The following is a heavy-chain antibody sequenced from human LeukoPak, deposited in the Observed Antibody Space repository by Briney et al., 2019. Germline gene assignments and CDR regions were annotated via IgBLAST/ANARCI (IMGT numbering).Heavy chain of an antibody. D-gene: IGHD1-26*01. CDR2: IYYSGST. CDR1: GGSISSSSYY. V-gene: IGHV4-39*07. Sequence: EASETLSLTCTVSGGSISSSSYYWGWIRQPPGKGLEWIGSIYYSGSTYYNPSLKSRVTISVDTSKNQFSLKLSSVTAADTAVYYCARDRVQLWDYSGSYYFDYWGQGTLVTVSS. J-gene: IGHJ4*02. CDR3: ARDRVQLWDYSGSYYFDY.